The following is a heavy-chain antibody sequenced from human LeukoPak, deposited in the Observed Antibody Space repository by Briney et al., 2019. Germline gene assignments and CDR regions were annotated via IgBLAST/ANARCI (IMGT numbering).Heavy chain of an antibody. J-gene: IGHJ6*03. CDR1: GFTFSNYA. CDR3: ARDYPYSYYMNV. V-gene: IGHV3-21*01. D-gene: IGHD4-11*01. CDR2: ITSSSDYI. Sequence: GGSLRLSCADSGFTFSNYAINWVRQAPGKGLEWVSSITSSSDYIYYADSVKGRFTISRDNAKNLLYLQMNSLRAEDTAVYYCARDYPYSYYMNVWGNGTTVTVSS.